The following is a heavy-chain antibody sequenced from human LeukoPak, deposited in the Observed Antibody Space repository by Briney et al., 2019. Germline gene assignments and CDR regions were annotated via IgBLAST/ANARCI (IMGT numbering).Heavy chain of an antibody. Sequence: GGSLRLSCAASGFTFSSYSMNWVRQAPGKGLEGVSYISSSSSTICYADSVKGRFTITRDNAKNSMYLQMNSLKTEDTAVYYCTRGLRFTRYNWFDPWGQGTLVTVSS. CDR2: ISSSSSTI. J-gene: IGHJ5*02. CDR3: TRGLRFTRYNWFDP. D-gene: IGHD3-3*01. CDR1: GFTFSSYS. V-gene: IGHV3-48*01.